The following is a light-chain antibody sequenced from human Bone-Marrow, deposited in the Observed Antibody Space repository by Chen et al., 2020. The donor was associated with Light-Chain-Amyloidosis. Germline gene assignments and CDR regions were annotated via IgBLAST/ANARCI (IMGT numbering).Light chain of an antibody. J-gene: IGLJ1*01. CDR3: AAWDDNLIAYV. CDR1: SSNIGSNT. Sequence: QSVVTQPPSASGTPGQRVTISCSGSSSNIGSNTINWYQQLPGTAPKLRIHTNNQRPSGVPDRCSGSKSGTSAALAISGRQSDDEADYYCAAWDDNLIAYVFGTGTKVTVL. CDR2: TNN. V-gene: IGLV1-44*01.